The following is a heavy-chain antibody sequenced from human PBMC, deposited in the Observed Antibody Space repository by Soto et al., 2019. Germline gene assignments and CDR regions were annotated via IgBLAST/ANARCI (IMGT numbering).Heavy chain of an antibody. V-gene: IGHV4-59*01. Sequence: ETLSLTCTVSGGSISSYYWSWIRQPPGKGLEWIGYIYYSGSTNYNPSLKSRVTISVDTSKNQFSLKLSSVTAADTAVYYCARGYSSSSRRWYFDLWGRGTLVTVSS. J-gene: IGHJ2*01. D-gene: IGHD6-6*01. CDR3: ARGYSSSSRRWYFDL. CDR2: IYYSGST. CDR1: GGSISSYY.